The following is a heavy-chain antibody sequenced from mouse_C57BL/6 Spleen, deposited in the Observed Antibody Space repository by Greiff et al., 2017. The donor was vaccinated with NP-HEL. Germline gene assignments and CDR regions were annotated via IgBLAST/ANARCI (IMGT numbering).Heavy chain of an antibody. CDR3: ARSNSNWYFDV. CDR2: IHPNSGST. Sequence: QVQLQQSGAELVKPGASVKLSCKASGYTFTSYWMPWVKQRPGQGLEWIGMIHPNSGSTNYNEKFKSKATLTVDKSSSTAYMQLSSLTSEDSAVYYCARSNSNWYFDVWGTGTTVTVSS. D-gene: IGHD2-5*01. CDR1: GYTFTSYW. J-gene: IGHJ1*03. V-gene: IGHV1-64*01.